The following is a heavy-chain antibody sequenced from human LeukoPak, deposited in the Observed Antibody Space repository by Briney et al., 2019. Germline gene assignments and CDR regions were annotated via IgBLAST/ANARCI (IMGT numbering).Heavy chain of an antibody. Sequence: GASVKVSCKASGGTFSSYAISWVRQAPGQGLEWMGRTIPILGIANYAQKFQGRVTITADKSTSTAYMELSSLRSEDTAVYYCARLGGGYNFDYWGQGTLVTVSS. V-gene: IGHV1-69*04. CDR2: TIPILGIA. CDR3: ARLGGGYNFDY. CDR1: GGTFSSYA. D-gene: IGHD5-24*01. J-gene: IGHJ4*02.